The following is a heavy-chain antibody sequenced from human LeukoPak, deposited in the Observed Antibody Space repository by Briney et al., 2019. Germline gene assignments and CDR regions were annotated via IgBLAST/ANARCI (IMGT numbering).Heavy chain of an antibody. D-gene: IGHD3-9*01. Sequence: GGTLRLSCAASVFTFSDYNMNWGRHAPGKGLEWVSYITNGGSPIHHADSVKGLFTISRDNAKKTLCLQMNSLRAEDTAVYYCARSIGLTGGGVDVWGQGTTVTVSS. CDR1: VFTFSDYN. CDR3: ARSIGLTGGGVDV. V-gene: IGHV3-11*01. J-gene: IGHJ6*02. CDR2: ITNGGSPI.